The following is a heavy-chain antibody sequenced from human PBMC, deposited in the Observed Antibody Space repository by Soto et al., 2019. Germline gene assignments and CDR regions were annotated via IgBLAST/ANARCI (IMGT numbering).Heavy chain of an antibody. CDR1: GFTFSGSA. D-gene: IGHD3-22*01. J-gene: IGHJ6*02. V-gene: IGHV3-73*02. CDR2: IRSKANSYAT. CDR3: TSSALIDYYYYYGMDV. Sequence: EVQLVESGGGLVQPGGSLKLSCAASGFTFSGSAMHWVRQASGKGLEWVGRIRSKANSYATAYAASVKGRFTISRDESKTTAYLQMNSLKTADTAVYYCTSSALIDYYYYYGMDVWGQGTTVTVSS.